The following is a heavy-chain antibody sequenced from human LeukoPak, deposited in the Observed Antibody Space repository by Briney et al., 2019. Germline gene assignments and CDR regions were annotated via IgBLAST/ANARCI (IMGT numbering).Heavy chain of an antibody. CDR1: GGSISRYY. J-gene: IGHJ4*02. V-gene: IGHV4-59*08. CDR2: IHNSGTT. Sequence: SETLSLSCTVSGGSISRYYWTWIRPPPEEGLEWIGYIHNSGTTNSNPSLKSRVTMSMDTSKNQFSLNLNSLTAADTAVYYCARWDTGYDFWGQGTLVTVSS. D-gene: IGHD5-12*01. CDR3: ARWDTGYDF.